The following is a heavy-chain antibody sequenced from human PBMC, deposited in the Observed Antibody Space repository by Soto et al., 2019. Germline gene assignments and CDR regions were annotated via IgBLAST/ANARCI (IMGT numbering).Heavy chain of an antibody. CDR3: ARDLGRAGDDAYDI. CDR1: GYTFTSYG. V-gene: IGHV1-18*01. CDR2: ISAYNGNT. J-gene: IGHJ3*02. Sequence: ASVKVSCKASGYTFTSYGISWVRQAPGQGLEWMGWISAYNGNTNYAQKLQGRVTMTTDTSTSTAYMELRSLRSDDTAVYYCARDLGRAGDDAYDIWGQGTMVTVSS. D-gene: IGHD3-16*01.